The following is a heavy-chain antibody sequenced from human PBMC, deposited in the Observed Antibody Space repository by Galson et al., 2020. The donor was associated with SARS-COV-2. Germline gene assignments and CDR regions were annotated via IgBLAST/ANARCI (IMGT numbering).Heavy chain of an antibody. V-gene: IGHV3-30*04. CDR1: GFTFSSYA. CDR2: ISYDGSNK. CDR3: ARGNDLNAFDI. J-gene: IGHJ3*02. Sequence: GGSLRLSCAASGFTFSSYAIHWVRQAPGKGLEWVAVISYDGSNKYYADSVKGRFTISRDNSKNTLYLQMNSLRAEDTAVYYCARGNDLNAFDIWGQGTMVTVSS.